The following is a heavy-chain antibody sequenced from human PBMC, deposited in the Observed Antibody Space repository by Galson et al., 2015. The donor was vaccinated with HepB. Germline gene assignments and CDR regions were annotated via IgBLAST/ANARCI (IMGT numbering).Heavy chain of an antibody. Sequence: QSGAEVKKPGESLKISCKGPGNSFTGYWIVWVRQMPGKGLEWMGIIYPDDSDTRYSPSFQGQVTFSADKSITTAYLQWSSLKASDTAMYYCARVYSSGWYEAFDIWGQGTLVTVSS. D-gene: IGHD6-19*01. CDR1: GNSFTGYW. J-gene: IGHJ3*02. CDR2: IYPDDSDT. V-gene: IGHV5-51*01. CDR3: ARVYSSGWYEAFDI.